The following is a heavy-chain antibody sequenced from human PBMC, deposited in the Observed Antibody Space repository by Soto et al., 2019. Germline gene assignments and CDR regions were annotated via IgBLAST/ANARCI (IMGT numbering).Heavy chain of an antibody. V-gene: IGHV4-30-2*01. CDR1: GGSISSGGYS. D-gene: IGHD6-19*01. CDR3: ARAGGLGAVAVDY. J-gene: IGHJ4*02. Sequence: QMLLQESGSGLVKPSQTLSLTCAVSGGSISSGGYSWSWIRQPPGKGLEWIGYIYHSVTYYNPSLKSRVTISVDTSKNPFSLKLSSVTAADTAVYYCARAGGLGAVAVDYWGQGTLVTVSS. CDR2: IYHSVT.